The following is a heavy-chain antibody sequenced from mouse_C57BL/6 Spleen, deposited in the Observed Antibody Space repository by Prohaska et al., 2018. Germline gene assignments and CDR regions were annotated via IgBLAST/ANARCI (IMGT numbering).Heavy chain of an antibody. CDR1: GYTFTTYG. CDR3: ARCYGSSPSYWYFDV. D-gene: IGHD1-1*01. CDR2: INTYAGVS. J-gene: IGHJ1*03. Sequence: QIQLVQSGPELKKPGETVKISCKASGYTFTTYGMSWVKQAPGKGLKWMGWINTYAGVSTDADDFKGRFAFSLETSASTAYLQINNLKNEDTATYFCARCYGSSPSYWYFDVWGTGTTVTVSS. V-gene: IGHV9-3*01.